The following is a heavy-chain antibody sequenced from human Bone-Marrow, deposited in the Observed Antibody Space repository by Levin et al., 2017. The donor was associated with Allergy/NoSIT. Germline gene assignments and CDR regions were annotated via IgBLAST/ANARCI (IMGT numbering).Heavy chain of an antibody. Sequence: GGSLRLSCAASGFTFNSYWMHWVRQAPGKGLVWVSLISTDGSTTRYADSVKGRFTFSRDNAKNTLYLQMNSLSVEDTAVYYCARDIQFRQDYWGHGTLVTVSS. CDR1: GFTFNSYW. J-gene: IGHJ4*01. CDR3: ARDIQFRQDY. V-gene: IGHV3-74*01. CDR2: ISTDGSTT. D-gene: IGHD2-21*01.